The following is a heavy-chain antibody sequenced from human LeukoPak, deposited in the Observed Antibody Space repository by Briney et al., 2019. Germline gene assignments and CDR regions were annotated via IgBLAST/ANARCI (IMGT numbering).Heavy chain of an antibody. Sequence: GGSLRLSCAAPGYTFSSYSMNWVRQGTGKGLDWGSSISSSSSYIYYADSLKGRFTISRDNANNSLYLQMSSLRAEDTAVYYCAREATPDPRDNWFDPWGQGTLVTVSS. CDR3: AREATPDPRDNWFDP. CDR2: ISSSSSYI. J-gene: IGHJ5*02. V-gene: IGHV3-21*01. CDR1: GYTFSSYS.